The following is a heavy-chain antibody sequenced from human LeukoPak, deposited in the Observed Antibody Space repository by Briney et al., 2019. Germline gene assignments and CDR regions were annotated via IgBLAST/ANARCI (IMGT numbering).Heavy chain of an antibody. CDR3: ARGPRFGELLWHWFDP. V-gene: IGHV4-38-2*02. J-gene: IGHJ5*02. Sequence: SETLSLTCTVSGYSISSGHYWGWIRQPPGKGLEWIGSMYHSGSTYYNPPLKSRVTISEDTSKNQFSLKLRSVTAADTAVYYCARGPRFGELLWHWFDPWGQGTLVAVSS. D-gene: IGHD3-10*01. CDR1: GYSISSGHY. CDR2: MYHSGST.